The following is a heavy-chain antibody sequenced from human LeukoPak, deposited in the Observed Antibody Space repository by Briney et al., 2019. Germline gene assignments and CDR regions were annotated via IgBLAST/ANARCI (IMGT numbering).Heavy chain of an antibody. CDR1: GFTFSSYA. V-gene: IGHV3-23*01. CDR2: ISGSGGST. CDR3: AKDVYGSGSYYGPFDN. Sequence: PGGSLRLSCAASGFTFSSYAMSWVRQAPGKGLEWVSAISGSGGSTYYADSVKGRFTISRDNSKNTLYLQMNSLRAEDTAVYYCAKDVYGSGSYYGPFDNWGQGTLVTVSS. J-gene: IGHJ4*02. D-gene: IGHD3-10*01.